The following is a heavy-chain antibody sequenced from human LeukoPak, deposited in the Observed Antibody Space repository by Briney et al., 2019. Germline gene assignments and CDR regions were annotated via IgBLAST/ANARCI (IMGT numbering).Heavy chain of an antibody. CDR2: IHRDGRT. CDR1: GVSISSSEW. CDR3: GKTDIYFNPIDY. V-gene: IGHV4-4*02. J-gene: IGHJ4*02. Sequence: SETLSLTCAVSGVSISSSEWWIWVRQPPGQGLEWIGEIHRDGRTRYNPSLKSRVTMSMDYSKNRFSLSVTSVTAADTAIYYCGKTDIYFNPIDYWGPGSLVTVSS. D-gene: IGHD3-9*01.